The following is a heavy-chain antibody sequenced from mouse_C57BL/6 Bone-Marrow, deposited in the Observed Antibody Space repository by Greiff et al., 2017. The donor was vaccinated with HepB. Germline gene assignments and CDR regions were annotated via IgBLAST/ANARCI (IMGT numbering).Heavy chain of an antibody. D-gene: IGHD1-1*01. V-gene: IGHV14-4*01. J-gene: IGHJ3*01. CDR1: GFNIKDDY. CDR2: IDPENGDT. Sequence: EVQLQQSGAELVRPGASVKLSCTASGFNIKDDYMHWVKQRPEQGLEWIGWIDPENGDTEYASKFQGKATITADTSSNTAYMQLSSLTSEDSAVYFCARDDAVFAYWGQGTLVTVSA. CDR3: ARDDAVFAY.